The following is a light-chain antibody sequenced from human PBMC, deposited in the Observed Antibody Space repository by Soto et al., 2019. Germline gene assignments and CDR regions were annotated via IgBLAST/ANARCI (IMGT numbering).Light chain of an antibody. V-gene: IGKV1D-12*01. J-gene: IGKJ4*01. CDR3: QQAYSFLLT. CDR2: TAS. Sequence: DIQMTQSPSSVSTSVGDRVTITCRASQHIGSWLAWYPQKPGKAPKLLIYTASTLQSAVPSRFRASGSGTEFTLTSNSLQPEEVATYYCQQAYSFLLTFGGGTEVQNK. CDR1: QHIGSW.